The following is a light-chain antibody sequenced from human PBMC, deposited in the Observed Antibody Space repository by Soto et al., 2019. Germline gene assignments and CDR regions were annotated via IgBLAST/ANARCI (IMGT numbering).Light chain of an antibody. V-gene: IGLV4-69*01. CDR1: SGHSSYA. J-gene: IGLJ3*02. CDR2: LNSDGSH. CDR3: QTWGTGIHV. Sequence: QLVLTQSPSASASLGASVKLTCTLSSGHSSYAIAWHQQQSEKGPRYLMKLNSDGSHTKGDGIPDRFSGSSSGAERYLTISSLQSEDEADYYCQTWGTGIHVFGGGTKLTVL.